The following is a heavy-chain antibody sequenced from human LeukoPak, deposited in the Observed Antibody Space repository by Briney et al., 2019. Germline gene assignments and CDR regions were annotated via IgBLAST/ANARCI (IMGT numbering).Heavy chain of an antibody. CDR2: IWYDGSKK. CDR3: ARYNTGTIDY. D-gene: IGHD1-1*01. V-gene: IGHV3-33*01. Sequence: GRSLRLSCAASGLTFSSYGMHWVRQAPGKGLEWVAIIWYDGSKKYYADSVKGRFSVSRDNSKDTVFLQMDSLRAEDTGVYYCARYNTGTIDYWGQGTLVTVSS. J-gene: IGHJ4*02. CDR1: GLTFSSYG.